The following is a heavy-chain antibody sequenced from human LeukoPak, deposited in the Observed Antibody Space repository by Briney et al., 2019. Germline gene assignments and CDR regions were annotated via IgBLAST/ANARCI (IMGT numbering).Heavy chain of an antibody. CDR1: GYTFTGYY. CDR3: ARLYSGSSHHNENWFDP. D-gene: IGHD1-26*01. CDR2: INPNSGGT. J-gene: IGHJ5*02. V-gene: IGHV1-2*02. Sequence: GASVKVSCKASGYTFTGYYMHWVRQAPGQGLEWMGWINPNSGGTNYAQKFQGRVTMTRDTSISTAYMELSRLRSDDTAVYYCARLYSGSSHHNENWFDPWGQGTLVTVSS.